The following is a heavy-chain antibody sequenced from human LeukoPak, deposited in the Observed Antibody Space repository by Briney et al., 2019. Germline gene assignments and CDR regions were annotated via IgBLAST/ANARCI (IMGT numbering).Heavy chain of an antibody. V-gene: IGHV1-46*01. CDR2: INPSGGST. J-gene: IGHJ4*02. Sequence: GASVKVSFKASGYTFTSYYMHWVRQAPGQGLEWMGIINPSGGSTSYAQKFQGRVTMTRDTSTSTVYMELSSLRSEDTAVYYCAREDYVWGSYRLYYFDYWGQGTLVTVSS. CDR1: GYTFTSYY. D-gene: IGHD3-16*02. CDR3: AREDYVWGSYRLYYFDY.